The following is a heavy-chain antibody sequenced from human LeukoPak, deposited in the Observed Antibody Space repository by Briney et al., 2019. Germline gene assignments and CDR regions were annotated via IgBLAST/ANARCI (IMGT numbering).Heavy chain of an antibody. D-gene: IGHD3-10*01. CDR3: ARVVLLWFGESTYYYYGMDV. J-gene: IGHJ6*04. CDR1: GGTFSSYA. V-gene: IGHV1-69*06. Sequence: SVKVSCKASGGTFSSYAISWVRQAPGQGLEWMGGIIPIFGTANYAQKFQGRVTITADKSTGTAYMELSSLRSEDTAVYYCARVVLLWFGESTYYYYGMDVWGKGTTVTVSS. CDR2: IIPIFGTA.